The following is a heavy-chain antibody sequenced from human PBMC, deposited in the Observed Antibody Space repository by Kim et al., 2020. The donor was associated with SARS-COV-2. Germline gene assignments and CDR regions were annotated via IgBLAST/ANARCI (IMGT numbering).Heavy chain of an antibody. V-gene: IGHV5-51*01. CDR3: ARSAGPYDYYFDY. J-gene: IGHJ4*02. Sequence: SRPSFPSQVTNSADKSTPTAYLQWSSLKASDTAMYYCARSAGPYDYYFDYWGQGTLVTVSS. D-gene: IGHD3-16*01.